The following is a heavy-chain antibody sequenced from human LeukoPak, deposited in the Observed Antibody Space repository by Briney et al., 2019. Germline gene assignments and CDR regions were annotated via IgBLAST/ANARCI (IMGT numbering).Heavy chain of an antibody. Sequence: GGSLRLSCAASGFSFSGYGMHWVRQAPGKGLEWLAVISYDASDEYYADSVKGRFTISRDNSKNMMYLQMISLRAEDTAVYYCVKPLVGHTSGYWGQGTLVTVST. CDR3: VKPLVGHTSGY. CDR1: GFSFSGYG. J-gene: IGHJ4*02. CDR2: ISYDASDE. V-gene: IGHV3-30*18. D-gene: IGHD1-26*01.